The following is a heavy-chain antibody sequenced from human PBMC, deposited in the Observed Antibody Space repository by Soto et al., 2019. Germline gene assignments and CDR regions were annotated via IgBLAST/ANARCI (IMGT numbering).Heavy chain of an antibody. J-gene: IGHJ3*02. CDR2: ISYDGSNK. D-gene: IGHD5-18*01. CDR1: GFTFSSYG. V-gene: IGHV3-30*18. Sequence: QVQLVESGGGVVQPGRSLRLSCAASGFTFSSYGMHWVRQAPGKGLEWVAVISYDGSNKYYADSVKGRFTISRDNSKNTLYLQMNSLRAEDTAVYYCAKSTDTAMAKGDDAFDIWGQGTMVTVSS. CDR3: AKSTDTAMAKGDDAFDI.